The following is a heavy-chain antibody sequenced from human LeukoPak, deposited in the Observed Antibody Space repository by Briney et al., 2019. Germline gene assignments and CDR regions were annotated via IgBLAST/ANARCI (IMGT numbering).Heavy chain of an antibody. Sequence: GGSLRLSCAASGFTFSSYTMSWVRQAPGKGLEWVSAISGSGGSTYYADSVKGRFTISRDNSKNTLYLQMNSLRAEDTAVYYCARDLTVDTRRGAFDIWGQGTMVTVSS. CDR2: ISGSGGST. CDR3: ARDLTVDTRRGAFDI. J-gene: IGHJ3*02. V-gene: IGHV3-23*01. CDR1: GFTFSSYT. D-gene: IGHD5-18*01.